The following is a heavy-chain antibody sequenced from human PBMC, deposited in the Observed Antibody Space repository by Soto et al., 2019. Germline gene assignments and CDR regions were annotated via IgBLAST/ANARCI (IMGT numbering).Heavy chain of an antibody. J-gene: IGHJ4*02. V-gene: IGHV3-15*01. CDR1: GFTFSNAG. Sequence: GGSLRLSCAGSGFTFSNAGRSWVRQAPGKGLEWAGRIKTKTDGGTTDYAAPVKGRFTISRDDSKNTLYLQMSSLKTEDTAVYYCTTDTVMVQAAIGWGQGTHVTVSS. D-gene: IGHD2-2*01. CDR2: IKTKTDGGTT. CDR3: TTDTVMVQAAIG.